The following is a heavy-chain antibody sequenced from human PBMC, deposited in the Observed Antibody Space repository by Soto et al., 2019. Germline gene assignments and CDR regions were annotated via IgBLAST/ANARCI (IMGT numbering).Heavy chain of an antibody. Sequence: ASVKVSCKASGYTFTGYYLHWVRQAPGHGLEWMGWINPDSGGTNSAQKFQGRVTMTRDTPISTAYMELGRLKSDDTAVYYCARGDTAVVTSHFDYWGKGTLVTVSS. CDR1: GYTFTGYY. J-gene: IGHJ4*02. V-gene: IGHV1-2*02. CDR3: ARGDTAVVTSHFDY. CDR2: INPDSGGT. D-gene: IGHD5-18*01.